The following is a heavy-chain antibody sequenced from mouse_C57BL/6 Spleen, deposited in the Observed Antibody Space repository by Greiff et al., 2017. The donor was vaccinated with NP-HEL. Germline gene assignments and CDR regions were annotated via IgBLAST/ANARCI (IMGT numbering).Heavy chain of an antibody. D-gene: IGHD2-1*01. Sequence: HVQLQQPGAELVRPGSSVKLSCKASGYTFTSYWMAWVKQRPGQGLEWIGNIYPSDSETHYNQKFKDKATLTVDKSSSTAYMQLSSLTSEDAAVYYCGREVYYGNYEVAYWGQGTLVTVSA. CDR2: IYPSDSET. J-gene: IGHJ3*01. V-gene: IGHV1-61*01. CDR1: GYTFTSYW. CDR3: GREVYYGNYEVAY.